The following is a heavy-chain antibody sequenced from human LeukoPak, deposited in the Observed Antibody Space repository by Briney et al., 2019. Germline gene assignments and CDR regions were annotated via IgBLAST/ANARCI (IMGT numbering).Heavy chain of an antibody. CDR2: IYYSGST. Sequence: PSETLSLTCTVSGGSVTSSSHYWGWIRQPPGKGLEWIGSIYYSGSTYYNPSLKSRVTISIDTSKNQFSLKLSSVTAADTAVYYCAREGCGSTSCFSNFDYWGQGTLVTVSS. V-gene: IGHV4-39*07. CDR3: AREGCGSTSCFSNFDY. D-gene: IGHD2-2*01. CDR1: GGSVTSSSHY. J-gene: IGHJ4*02.